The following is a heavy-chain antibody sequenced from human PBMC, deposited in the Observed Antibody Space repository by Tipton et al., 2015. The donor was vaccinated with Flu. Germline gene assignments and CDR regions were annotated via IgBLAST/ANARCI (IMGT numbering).Heavy chain of an antibody. CDR1: GGSISSYY. J-gene: IGHJ4*02. CDR2: IYTTGST. Sequence: LRLSCTVSGGSISSYYWSWIRQPAGKGLEWIGRIYTTGSTSYNPSLKSRVTMSVATSKNQFSLKMTSVTAADTAVYYCAREAVGTGADDYWGQGTLVTVSS. V-gene: IGHV4-4*07. CDR3: AREAVGTGADDY. D-gene: IGHD4-23*01.